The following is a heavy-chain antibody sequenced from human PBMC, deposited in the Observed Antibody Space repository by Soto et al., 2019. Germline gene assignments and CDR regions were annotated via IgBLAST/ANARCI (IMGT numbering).Heavy chain of an antibody. D-gene: IGHD3-22*01. V-gene: IGHV3-23*01. Sequence: GGSLRLSCAASGFTFSSYAMSWVRQAPGKGLEWVSAISGSGGSTYYADSVKGRFTISRDNSKNTLYLQMNSLRAEDTAVYYCAKSVTMIVVAQYYFDYWGQGTLVTSPQ. J-gene: IGHJ4*02. CDR2: ISGSGGST. CDR3: AKSVTMIVVAQYYFDY. CDR1: GFTFSSYA.